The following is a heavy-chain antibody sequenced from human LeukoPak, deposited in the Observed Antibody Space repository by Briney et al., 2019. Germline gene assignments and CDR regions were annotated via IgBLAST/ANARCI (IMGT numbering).Heavy chain of an antibody. CDR3: AELGITMIGGV. CDR1: GFTFSRYE. CDR2: MSSSGSTI. J-gene: IGHJ6*04. Sequence: PGGSLRLSCAASGFTFSRYEMNWVRQAPGKGLEWVSYMSSSGSTIYYADSVKGRFTISRDNAKNSLYLQRNSLRAEDTAVYYCAELGITMIGGVWGKGTTVTTSS. V-gene: IGHV3-48*03. D-gene: IGHD3-10*02.